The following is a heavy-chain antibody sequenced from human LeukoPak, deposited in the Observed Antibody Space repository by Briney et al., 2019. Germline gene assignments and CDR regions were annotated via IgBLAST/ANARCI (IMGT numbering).Heavy chain of an antibody. Sequence: GGSLRLSCAASGFTFSSYSMNWVRQAPGKGLEGVSYISSSGSPIYYADSVKGRFTTSRDSAKNSLDLQMNSLRVEDTAVYYCARDLGGSSKPDYWGQGTLVTVSS. D-gene: IGHD1-26*01. CDR2: ISSSGSPI. CDR1: GFTFSSYS. V-gene: IGHV3-48*04. CDR3: ARDLGGSSKPDY. J-gene: IGHJ4*02.